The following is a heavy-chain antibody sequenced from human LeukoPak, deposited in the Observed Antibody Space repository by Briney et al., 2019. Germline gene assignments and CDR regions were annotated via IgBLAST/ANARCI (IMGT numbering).Heavy chain of an antibody. CDR1: GFTFSSFW. J-gene: IGHJ4*02. CDR3: AKGRGASDFDY. Sequence: GGSLRLSCVVSGFTFSSFWMSWVRQTPGKGLQWVANIKQDGSEEYYVDSVKGRFTISRDNAKNSLNLQMNSLRAEDTAVYYCAKGRGASDFDYWGRGTLVTVSS. D-gene: IGHD1-26*01. V-gene: IGHV3-7*03. CDR2: IKQDGSEE.